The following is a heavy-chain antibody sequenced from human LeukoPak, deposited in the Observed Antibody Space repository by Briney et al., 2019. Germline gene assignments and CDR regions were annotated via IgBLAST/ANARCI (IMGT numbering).Heavy chain of an antibody. J-gene: IGHJ4*02. Sequence: GRSLRLSCAASGFTFSSYWMSWVRQAPGKGPEWVANIKQDGSEKYYVDSVKGRFTISRDNAKNSLYLQMNSLRAEDTAVYYCARDGVSTTYYDFWSGSAIFDYWGQGTLVTVSS. D-gene: IGHD3-3*01. CDR1: GFTFSSYW. CDR3: ARDGVSTTYYDFWSGSAIFDY. CDR2: IKQDGSEK. V-gene: IGHV3-7*01.